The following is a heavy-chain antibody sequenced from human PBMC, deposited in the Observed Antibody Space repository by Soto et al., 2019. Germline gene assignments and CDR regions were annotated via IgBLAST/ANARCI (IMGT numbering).Heavy chain of an antibody. V-gene: IGHV4-39*01. J-gene: IGHJ4*02. CDR3: ARRIAVGWTLDY. CDR2: IYYSGST. D-gene: IGHD6-19*01. Sequence: SETLSLTCTVSGGSISSSSYYWGWIRQPPGKGLEWIGSIYYSGSTYYNPSLKSRVTISVDTSKNQFSLKLSSVTAADTAVYYCARRIAVGWTLDYWGQGTLVTVSS. CDR1: GGSISSSSYY.